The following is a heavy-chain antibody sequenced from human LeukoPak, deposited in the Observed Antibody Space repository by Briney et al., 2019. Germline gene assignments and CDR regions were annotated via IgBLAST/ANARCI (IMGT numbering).Heavy chain of an antibody. Sequence: SETLSLTCTVPGGSISSHYWSWIRQPPGKGLEWIGYMYDSVRTKDNPSLKSRVTLSADTSKNQFSLRLSSVTAADTAVYYCATIKRGNIYGYFDFWDQGILVTVSS. V-gene: IGHV4-59*11. CDR1: GGSISSHY. D-gene: IGHD5-18*01. J-gene: IGHJ4*02. CDR3: ATIKRGNIYGYFDF. CDR2: MYDSVRT.